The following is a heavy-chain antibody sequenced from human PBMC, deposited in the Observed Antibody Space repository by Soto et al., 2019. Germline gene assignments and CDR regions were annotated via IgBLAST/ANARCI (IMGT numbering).Heavy chain of an antibody. D-gene: IGHD6-13*01. CDR2: IWYDGSNK. CDR1: GFTFSSYG. Sequence: PGESLKISCAASGFTFSSYGMHWVRQAPGKGLEWVAVIWYDGSNKYYADSVKGRFTISRDNSKNTLYLQMNSLRAEDTAVYYCARDEDPGIAAAGTDYYYGMDVWGQGTTVTVSS. V-gene: IGHV3-33*01. J-gene: IGHJ6*02. CDR3: ARDEDPGIAAAGTDYYYGMDV.